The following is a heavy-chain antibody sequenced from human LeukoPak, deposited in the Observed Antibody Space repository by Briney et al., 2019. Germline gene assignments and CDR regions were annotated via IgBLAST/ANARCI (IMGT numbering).Heavy chain of an antibody. CDR3: ARDNGDYGNWFDP. Sequence: PSQTLSLTCAVSDGSISSGGYSWSWIRQPPGKGLEWIGYIYHSGSTYYNPSLKSRVTISVDRSKNQFSLKLSSVTAADTAVYYRARDNGDYGNWFDPWGQGTLVTVSS. CDR2: IYHSGST. J-gene: IGHJ5*02. D-gene: IGHD4-17*01. V-gene: IGHV4-30-2*01. CDR1: DGSISSGGYS.